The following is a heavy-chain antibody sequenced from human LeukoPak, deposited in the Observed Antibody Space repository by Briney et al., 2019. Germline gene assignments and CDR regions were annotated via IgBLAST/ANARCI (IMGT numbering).Heavy chain of an antibody. Sequence: SETLSLTCTVSGGSISSYYWSWIRQPAGKGLEWIGRIYTSGSTNYNPSLKSRVTISVDTSKNQFSLKLTSVTAADTAVYYCARPSPTRGGMDVWGQGTTVTVSS. D-gene: IGHD2-2*01. J-gene: IGHJ6*02. CDR1: GGSISSYY. CDR3: ARPSPTRGGMDV. CDR2: IYTSGST. V-gene: IGHV4-4*07.